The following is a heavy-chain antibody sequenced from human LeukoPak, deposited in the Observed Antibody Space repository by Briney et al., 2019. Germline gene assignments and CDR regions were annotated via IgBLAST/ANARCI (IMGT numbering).Heavy chain of an antibody. CDR2: IYYSGST. V-gene: IGHV4-39*07. CDR1: GGSISSSSYY. J-gene: IGHJ6*03. CDR3: ARSHRSSWFYMDV. Sequence: SETLSLTCTVSGGSISSSSYYWGWIRQPPGKGLEWIGSIYYSGSTYYNPSLKSRVTISVDTSKNQFSLKLSSVTAADTAVYYCARSHRSSWFYMDVWGKGTTVTVSS. D-gene: IGHD6-13*01.